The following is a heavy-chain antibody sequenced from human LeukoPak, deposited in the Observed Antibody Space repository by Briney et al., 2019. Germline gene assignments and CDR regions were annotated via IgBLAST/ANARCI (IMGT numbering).Heavy chain of an antibody. CDR2: IRYDGSNK. CDR3: ATDAVDTAMVSYYYYYMDV. V-gene: IGHV3-30*02. D-gene: IGHD5-18*01. Sequence: GGSLRLSCAALGFTLSSYGMPWFRQAPGKGLEWVAFIRYDGSNKYYADSVKGRFTISRNNSKNTLYLQMNSLRAEDTAVYYCATDAVDTAMVSYYYYYMDVWGKGTTVTISS. CDR1: GFTLSSYG. J-gene: IGHJ6*03.